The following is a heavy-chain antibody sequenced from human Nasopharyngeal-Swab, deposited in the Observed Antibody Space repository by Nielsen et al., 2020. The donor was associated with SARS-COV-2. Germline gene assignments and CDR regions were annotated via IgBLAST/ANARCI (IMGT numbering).Heavy chain of an antibody. CDR3: TRDQLVPYY. CDR2: IRSKANSYAT. Sequence: GESLKISCAASGFTFSGSAMHWVRQASGKGLEWVGRIRSKANSYATAYAASVKGRFTISRDDSKNTAYLQMNSLKTEDTAVYYCTRDQLVPYYWGQGTLVTVSS. CDR1: GFTFSGSA. D-gene: IGHD6-6*01. J-gene: IGHJ4*02. V-gene: IGHV3-73*01.